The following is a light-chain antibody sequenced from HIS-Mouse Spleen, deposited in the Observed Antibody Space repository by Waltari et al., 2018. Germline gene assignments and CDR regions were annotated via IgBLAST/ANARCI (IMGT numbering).Light chain of an antibody. CDR3: AAWDDSLSGRV. CDR2: RNN. V-gene: IGLV1-47*01. Sequence: QSVLTQPPSASGTPGQRVTISCSGSSSNIGSNYVYWYQQLPGTAPKLLTYRNNQRPSGVPHRFSRSNSATSASLAIRGILSESETDYDCAAWDDSLSGRVFGGGTKLTVL. CDR1: SSNIGSNY. J-gene: IGLJ3*02.